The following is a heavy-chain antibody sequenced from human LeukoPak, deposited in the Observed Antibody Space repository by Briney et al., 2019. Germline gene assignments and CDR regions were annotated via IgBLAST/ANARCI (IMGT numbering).Heavy chain of an antibody. D-gene: IGHD3-16*01. J-gene: IGHJ4*02. CDR2: INPNSGAT. Sequence: GASVKVSCKASGYTFTGHYLHWLRQAPGQGLEWMGWINPNSGATNYAQKFQGRITLTRDTSISTAYMELSSLRFDDTAVYYCARDWGSTDCWGQGTLVTVSS. CDR1: GYTFTGHY. CDR3: ARDWGSTDC. V-gene: IGHV1-2*02.